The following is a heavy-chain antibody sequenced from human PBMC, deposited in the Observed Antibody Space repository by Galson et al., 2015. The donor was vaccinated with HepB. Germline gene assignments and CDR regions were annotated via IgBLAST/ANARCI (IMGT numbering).Heavy chain of an antibody. CDR3: ARGVAVGGY. D-gene: IGHD3-16*01. Sequence: RQPPGKGLEWIGEIYHDGSTNYIPSLKSRVSISLDKSKNQFSLNLRSLTAADTAVYYCARGVAVGGYWGQGILVTVSS. V-gene: IGHV4-4*02. CDR2: IYHDGST. J-gene: IGHJ4*02.